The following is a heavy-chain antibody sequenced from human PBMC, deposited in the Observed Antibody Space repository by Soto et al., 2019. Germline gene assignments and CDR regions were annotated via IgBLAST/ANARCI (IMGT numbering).Heavy chain of an antibody. CDR3: ASYHSNWFDP. J-gene: IGHJ5*02. V-gene: IGHV4-59*01. Sequence: TSETLSLTCTVSGGSISNYYWSWIRQPPGKGLEWIGYIYYSGSTNYNPSLKSRVTISVDTSKNQFSLKLSSVTAADTAVYYCASYHSNWFDPWGQGTLVTVSS. CDR2: IYYSGST. CDR1: GGSISNYY.